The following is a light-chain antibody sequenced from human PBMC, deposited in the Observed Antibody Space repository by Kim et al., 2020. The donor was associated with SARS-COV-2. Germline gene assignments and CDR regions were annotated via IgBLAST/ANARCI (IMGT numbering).Light chain of an antibody. V-gene: IGLV3-1*01. Sequence: VSPGQTASITCSGDKLGDKYACWYQQKPGQSPLLVIYQDSKRPSGIPERFSGSNSGNTATLTISGTQAMDEADYYCQAWDSSTHVFGGGTKLTVL. CDR2: QDS. J-gene: IGLJ3*02. CDR3: QAWDSSTHV. CDR1: KLGDKY.